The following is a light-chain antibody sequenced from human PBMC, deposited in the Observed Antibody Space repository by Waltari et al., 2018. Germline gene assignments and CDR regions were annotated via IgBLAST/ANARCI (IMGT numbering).Light chain of an antibody. J-gene: IGKJ1*01. CDR1: QSVLYSPNNKHY. Sequence: DIVMTQSPDSLAVSLGERATINCKASQSVLYSPNNKHYLAWYQQKPGQPPKLLIYWASTRESGVPDRFSGSGSGTDFTLTIGSLQAEDVAVYYCQQYYTTRTFGQGTKVEIK. CDR3: QQYYTTRT. CDR2: WAS. V-gene: IGKV4-1*01.